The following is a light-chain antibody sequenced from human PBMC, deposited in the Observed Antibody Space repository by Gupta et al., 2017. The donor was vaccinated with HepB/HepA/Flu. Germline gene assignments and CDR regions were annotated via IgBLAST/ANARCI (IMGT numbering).Light chain of an antibody. CDR3: QVWDSSSDHDG. V-gene: IGLV3-21*03. Sequence: SYVLTQPPSVSVAPGKTARITCGGNNSGSKSVHWYQQKPGQAPVRGGDDESDRPSGIPERVAGSNSGNKDKLNLSRVEAGDESDEYGQVWDSSSDHDGFGTGTKVTVL. CDR1: NSGSKS. CDR2: DES. J-gene: IGLJ1*01.